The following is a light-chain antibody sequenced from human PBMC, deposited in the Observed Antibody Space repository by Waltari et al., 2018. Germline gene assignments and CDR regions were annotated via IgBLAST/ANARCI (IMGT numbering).Light chain of an antibody. CDR3: QQSFSALWT. V-gene: IGKV1-39*01. CDR1: QNIYTR. Sequence: DIQMTQSPSSLAASVGDRITIICRASQNIYTRLNWYQQKPGKAPKLLIYGTSNLQDGVPSRFRGSGSATEFTLTISSLQPEDFASYYCQQSFSALWTFGQGTKVEIK. CDR2: GTS. J-gene: IGKJ1*01.